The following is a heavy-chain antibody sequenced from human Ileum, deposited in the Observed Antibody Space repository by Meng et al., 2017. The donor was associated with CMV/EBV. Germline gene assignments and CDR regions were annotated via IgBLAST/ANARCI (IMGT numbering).Heavy chain of an antibody. D-gene: IGHD1-14*01. CDR3: AKGTGVTDPFDH. J-gene: IGHJ4*02. CDR2: IYVSGSP. CDR1: CGLTTSSH. V-gene: IGHV4-4*07. Sequence: PTLATPPSLLSLTGMLSCGLTTSSHRSWIRQPAGKGLVCIGRIYVSGSPNYIPYLKSRVTMSADTSKNQFSLKLSPVPAADTAIYSCAKGTGVTDPFDHRGQGTLVTVSS.